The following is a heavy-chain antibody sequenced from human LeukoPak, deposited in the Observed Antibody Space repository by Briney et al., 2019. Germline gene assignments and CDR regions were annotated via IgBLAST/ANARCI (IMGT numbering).Heavy chain of an antibody. J-gene: IGHJ4*01. CDR1: GGSLSSGGYY. V-gene: IGHV4-31*03. CDR2: IYYSGTS. D-gene: IGHD3-22*01. Sequence: PSQTLSLTCTVSGGSLSSGGYYWSWIRQHPGQGLEWIGYIYYSGTSYYNPSLKSRVTISVDTSKNQFSLRLSSVTAADTAVYYCARGYNSPNTGLVVSHWGQGTLVTVSS. CDR3: ARGYNSPNTGLVVSH.